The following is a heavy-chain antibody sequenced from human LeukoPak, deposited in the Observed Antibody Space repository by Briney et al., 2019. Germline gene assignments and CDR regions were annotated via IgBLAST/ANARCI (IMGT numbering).Heavy chain of an antibody. V-gene: IGHV3-48*03. CDR3: ARDGVVGSRYHHYYHTDV. CDR2: ISCSGSNI. CDR1: GFTFSSYE. J-gene: IGHJ6*03. D-gene: IGHD2-21*01. Sequence: GGSLRLSCAASGFTFSSYEMNWVRQAPGKGLEWVAYISCSGSNIYYADSVKGRFTISRDNAKNSLYLQMNSLRAEDTAVYYWARDGVVGSRYHHYYHTDVWGRGSTVTVSS.